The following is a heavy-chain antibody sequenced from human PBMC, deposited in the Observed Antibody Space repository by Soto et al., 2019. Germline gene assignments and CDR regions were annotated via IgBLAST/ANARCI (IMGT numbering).Heavy chain of an antibody. Sequence: LQESVPGLVKASETLSLSCSVSFGPMRGYYWSWIRQPPGKGLEWIANIFYNGGANYNPSLRSRVTMSVDTSKNSFSLRLTSVTPADTAVYYCARDGDHDYFYGMDIWGQGTTVTVS. J-gene: IGHJ6*02. CDR1: FGPMRGYY. D-gene: IGHD7-27*01. CDR2: IFYNGGA. V-gene: IGHV4-59*01. CDR3: ARDGDHDYFYGMDI.